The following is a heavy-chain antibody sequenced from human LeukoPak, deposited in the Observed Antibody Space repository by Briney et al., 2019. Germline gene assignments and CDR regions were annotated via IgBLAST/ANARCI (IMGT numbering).Heavy chain of an antibody. CDR2: IYTSGST. CDR3: ARDFSSSSTVYYYYYMDV. J-gene: IGHJ6*03. D-gene: IGHD6-6*01. V-gene: IGHV4-61*02. CDR1: GGSISSGSYY. Sequence: SETLSLTCTVSGGSISSGSYYWSWIRQPAGKGLEWIGRIYTSGSTYYNPSLKSRVTILVDTSKNQFSLKLSSVTAADTAIYYCARDFSSSSTVYYYYYMDVWGKGTTVTVSS.